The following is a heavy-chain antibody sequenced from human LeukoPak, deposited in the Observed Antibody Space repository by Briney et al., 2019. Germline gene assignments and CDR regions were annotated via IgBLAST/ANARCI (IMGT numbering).Heavy chain of an antibody. CDR1: GGSISSYY. CDR2: IYYSGTT. CDR3: ARGVYIAAAQYGY. J-gene: IGHJ4*02. V-gene: IGHV4-59*01. Sequence: SETLSLTCTVSGGSISSYYWSWIRQPPGKGLEWIGYIYYSGTTNYNPSLKSRVTISVHTSKNQFSLKLSSVTTADTAVYHCARGVYIAAAQYGYWGQGTLVTVSS. D-gene: IGHD6-13*01.